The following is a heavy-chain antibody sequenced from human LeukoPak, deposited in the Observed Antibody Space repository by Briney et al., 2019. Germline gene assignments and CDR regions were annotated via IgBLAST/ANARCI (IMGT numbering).Heavy chain of an antibody. CDR2: ISSSSSYI. V-gene: IGHV3-21*04. D-gene: IGHD3-10*01. Sequence: GGSLRLSCAASGFTFSSYSMNWVRQAPGKGLEWVSSISSSSSYIYYADSVKGRFTISRDNAKNSLYLQMNSLRSEDTAVYYCAREYGEVRGVYTAGLIDYWGQGTLVTVSS. CDR3: AREYGEVRGVYTAGLIDY. J-gene: IGHJ4*02. CDR1: GFTFSSYS.